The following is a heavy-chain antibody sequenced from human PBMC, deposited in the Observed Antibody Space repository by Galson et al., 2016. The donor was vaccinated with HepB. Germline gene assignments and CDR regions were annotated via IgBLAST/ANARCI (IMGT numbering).Heavy chain of an antibody. CDR3: VRGGLGV. CDR2: ISTYNGNT. CDR1: GYTFINYG. V-gene: IGHV1-18*01. J-gene: IGHJ6*02. Sequence: QSGAEVKKPGASVKVSCKASGYTFINYGISWVRQAPRQGLEWMGWISTYNGNTKYAQKLQDRLTMTTDTPTSTAYMELRSLRYDDTAVYYCVRGGLGVWGQGTTVTVSS. D-gene: IGHD7-27*01.